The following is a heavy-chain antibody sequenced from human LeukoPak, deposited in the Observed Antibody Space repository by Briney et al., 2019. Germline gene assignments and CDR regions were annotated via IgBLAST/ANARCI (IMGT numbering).Heavy chain of an antibody. CDR1: GGSISSSSYY. D-gene: IGHD1-1*01. CDR3: ARQLERGTLDY. Sequence: SETLSLTCTVSGGSISSSSYYWGWIRQPPGKGLEWIGSIYYSGSTYYNPSLKSRVTISVDTSKNQFSLKLSSVTAADTAVYYCARQLERGTLDYWGQGTLVTVSS. J-gene: IGHJ4*02. V-gene: IGHV4-39*01. CDR2: IYYSGST.